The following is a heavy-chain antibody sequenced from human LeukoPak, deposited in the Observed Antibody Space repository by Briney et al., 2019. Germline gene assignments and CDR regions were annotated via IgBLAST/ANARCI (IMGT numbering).Heavy chain of an antibody. V-gene: IGHV4-4*07. CDR1: GGSISSYY. CDR3: ARAPEFSSGWLLDC. Sequence: SETLSLTCSVSGGSISSYYWNWIRQSAGKGLEWIGRLYVSGATDYNPSLKSRVTISVDTSKNQFSLKLSSVSAADTGVYYCARAPEFSSGWLLDCWGQGSLVTVSS. D-gene: IGHD6-19*01. J-gene: IGHJ4*02. CDR2: LYVSGAT.